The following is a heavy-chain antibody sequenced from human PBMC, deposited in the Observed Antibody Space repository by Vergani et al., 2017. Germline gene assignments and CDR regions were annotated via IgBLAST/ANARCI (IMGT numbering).Heavy chain of an antibody. D-gene: IGHD3-10*01. CDR1: GFTFSSYW. CDR3: AREYGSGSYYLGWFDP. Sequence: EVQLVESGGGLVQPGGSLRLSCAASGFTFSSYWMSWVRQAPGKGLEWVANIKQDGSEKYYVDSVKGRFTISRDNAKNSLYLQMNSLRAEDTAVYYCAREYGSGSYYLGWFDPWGQGNLVTVSS. CDR2: IKQDGSEK. J-gene: IGHJ5*02. V-gene: IGHV3-7*01.